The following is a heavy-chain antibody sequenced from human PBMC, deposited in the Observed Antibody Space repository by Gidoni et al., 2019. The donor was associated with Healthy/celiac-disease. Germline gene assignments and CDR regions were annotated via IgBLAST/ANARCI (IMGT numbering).Heavy chain of an antibody. J-gene: IGHJ4*02. D-gene: IGHD3-3*01. Sequence: QVQLVQSGAEVKKPVASVKVSCKASGYTFTSYDIHWVRQATGQGLEWMGWMNPNSGNTGYAQKFQGRVTMTRNTSISTAYMELSSLRSEDTAVYYCARATSTNYDFWSGYSGPNLFDYWGQGTLVTVSS. CDR2: MNPNSGNT. CDR3: ARATSTNYDFWSGYSGPNLFDY. V-gene: IGHV1-8*01. CDR1: GYTFTSYD.